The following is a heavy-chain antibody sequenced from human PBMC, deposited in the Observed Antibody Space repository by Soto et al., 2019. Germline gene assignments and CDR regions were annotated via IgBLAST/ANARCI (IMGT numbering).Heavy chain of an antibody. Sequence: SVKVSCKASGGTLSYNAFSWVRQAPGQGLEWMGGIVTIFGTANHAQKFQGRLTITGDESTSTVYMELSSLRSEDTAVYYCARNWAYSSSQFGMDVWGQGTMVTVSS. CDR1: GGTLSYNA. D-gene: IGHD6-13*01. CDR3: ARNWAYSSSQFGMDV. J-gene: IGHJ6*02. CDR2: IVTIFGTA. V-gene: IGHV1-69*13.